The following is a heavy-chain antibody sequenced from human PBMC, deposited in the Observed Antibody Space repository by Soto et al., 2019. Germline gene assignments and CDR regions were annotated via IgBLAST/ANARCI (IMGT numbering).Heavy chain of an antibody. D-gene: IGHD3-10*01. J-gene: IGHJ6*04. Sequence: PGGSLRLSCAGSGFTFSKYAMTWVRQAPGKGLEWVSTTRANGEYTYYADSGKGRFTVSRDNSKSALFLEMSSLRAEDTAVYYCARDGLSGRGPPYGMDAWGKGTTVTVSS. CDR1: GFTFSKYA. V-gene: IGHV3-23*01. CDR2: TRANGEYT. CDR3: ARDGLSGRGPPYGMDA.